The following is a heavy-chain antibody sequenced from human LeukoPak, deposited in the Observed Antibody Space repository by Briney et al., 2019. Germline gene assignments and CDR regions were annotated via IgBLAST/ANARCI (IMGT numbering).Heavy chain of an antibody. CDR3: AKWGGGAYYDSSGYVYFDY. J-gene: IGHJ4*02. D-gene: IGHD3-22*01. CDR2: ISGSGGST. V-gene: IGHV3-23*01. CDR1: GFTFSSYA. Sequence: PGGSLRLSCAASGFTFSSYAMSWVRQAPGKGLEWVSAISGSGGSTYYADSVKGRFTISRDNSKNTLYLQMNSLRAEDTAVYYCAKWGGGAYYDSSGYVYFDYWGQGTLVTVSP.